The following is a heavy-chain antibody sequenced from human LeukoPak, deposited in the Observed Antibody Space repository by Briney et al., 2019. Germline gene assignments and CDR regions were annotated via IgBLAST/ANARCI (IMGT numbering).Heavy chain of an antibody. Sequence: GGSLRLSCAASGFRFNYAWMNWVRQTPGKGPEWVGRIKSKTDGETTDYAAPVKGRFTISRDDSKNTLYLEMKSLKTEDTAVYYCTTVMDYYDSSGYYSLRLFDFWGQGTRVTVSS. V-gene: IGHV3-15*01. D-gene: IGHD3-22*01. CDR3: TTVMDYYDSSGYYSLRLFDF. CDR1: GFRFNYAW. J-gene: IGHJ4*02. CDR2: IKSKTDGETT.